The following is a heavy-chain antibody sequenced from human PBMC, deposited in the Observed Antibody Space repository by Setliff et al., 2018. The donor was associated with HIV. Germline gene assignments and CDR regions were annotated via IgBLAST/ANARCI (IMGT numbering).Heavy chain of an antibody. CDR1: GFTFSSYG. CDR2: ISYDGRNK. CDR3: AIWEATMGFDS. J-gene: IGHJ4*02. V-gene: IGHV3-30*03. Sequence: GGSLRLSCVASGFTFSSYGMHWVRQAPGKGLEWVAVISYDGRNKYYANSVKGRFTISRDNSKNTLFLQMDSLITEDTAVYYCAIWEATMGFDSWGQGTLVTVSS. D-gene: IGHD1-26*01.